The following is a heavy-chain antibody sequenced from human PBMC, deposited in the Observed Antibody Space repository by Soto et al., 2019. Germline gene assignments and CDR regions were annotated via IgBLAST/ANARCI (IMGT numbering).Heavy chain of an antibody. V-gene: IGHV3-21*01. CDR3: ARAENSSSWSYYYYYYMDV. CDR1: GFTFSSYS. D-gene: IGHD6-13*01. Sequence: GGSLRLSCAASGFTFSSYSMNWVRQAPGKGLEWVSSISSSSSYRYYADSVKGRFTSSRDNAKNSLYLQMNSLRAEDTAVYYCARAENSSSWSYYYYYYMDVWGKGTTVTVSS. J-gene: IGHJ6*03. CDR2: ISSSSSYR.